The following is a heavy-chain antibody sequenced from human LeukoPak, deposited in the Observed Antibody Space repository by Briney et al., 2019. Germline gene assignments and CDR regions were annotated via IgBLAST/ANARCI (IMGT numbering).Heavy chain of an antibody. V-gene: IGHV1-18*01. CDR3: ARDRGIAAADSFDP. D-gene: IGHD6-13*01. J-gene: IGHJ5*02. Sequence: ASVKVSCKASGYTYTTYGISWVRQIPGQGLECMGWISAYSGETNYAQKFQGRVTMTSDSSTRTAYMELRSLRSDDTAVYYCARDRGIAAADSFDPWGQGTLVTVSS. CDR2: ISAYSGET. CDR1: GYTYTTYG.